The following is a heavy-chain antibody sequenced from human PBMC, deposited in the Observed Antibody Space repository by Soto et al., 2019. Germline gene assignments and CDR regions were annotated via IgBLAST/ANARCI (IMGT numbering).Heavy chain of an antibody. D-gene: IGHD2-8*01. V-gene: IGHV1-18*01. CDR3: ARDSRGWTGIVYDWFDP. CDR1: GYTFTSYG. Sequence: ASVKVSCEACGYTFTSYGISWVRQAPGQGLEWMGWISAYNGNTNYAQKLQGRVTMTTDTSTSTAYMELRSLRSDDTAVYYCARDSRGWTGIVYDWFDPWGQGTLVTVSS. CDR2: ISAYNGNT. J-gene: IGHJ5*02.